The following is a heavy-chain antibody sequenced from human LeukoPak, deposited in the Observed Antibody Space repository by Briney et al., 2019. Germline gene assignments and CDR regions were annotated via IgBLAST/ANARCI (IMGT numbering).Heavy chain of an antibody. D-gene: IGHD3-16*01. CDR3: ARLAGLRLGELLP. J-gene: IGHJ5*02. CDR1: GYSFTSYW. CDR2: IYPGDSDA. Sequence: GESLQISCTGSGYSFTSYWIGWVRQMPGKGLEWMGIIYPGDSDARYGPSFQGQVTISADKSINTAYLQWSSLKVSDTAMYYCARLAGLRLGELLPWGQGTLDTVSS. V-gene: IGHV5-51*01.